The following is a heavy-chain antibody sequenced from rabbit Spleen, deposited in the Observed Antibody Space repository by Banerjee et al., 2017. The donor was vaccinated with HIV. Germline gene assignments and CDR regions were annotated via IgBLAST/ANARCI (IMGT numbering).Heavy chain of an antibody. CDR1: GFDVRQYG. CDR2: IVNGDGNT. CDR3: ARDLAGAIGWNFYL. J-gene: IGHJ4*01. D-gene: IGHD4-1*01. V-gene: IGHV1S47*01. Sequence: QEHLVESGGGLVQPGGSLKLSYKVSGFDVRQYGVTWVRQAPGKGPEWIACIVNGDGNTYYASWVNGRFSISRENTQNTVYLKLTSLTAADTATYFCARDLAGAIGWNFYLWGQGTLVTVS.